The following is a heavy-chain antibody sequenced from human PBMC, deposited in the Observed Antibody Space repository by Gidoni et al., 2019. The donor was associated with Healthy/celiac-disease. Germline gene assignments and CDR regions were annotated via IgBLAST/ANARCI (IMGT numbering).Heavy chain of an antibody. V-gene: IGHV4-34*01. D-gene: IGHD2-15*01. CDR2: INHSGST. CDR1: GGSFSCYY. CDR3: ARGDIVVVVAATPISGFDY. Sequence: QVQLQQWGAGLLKPSETLSLTCAVYGGSFSCYYWSWIRQPPGKGLEWIGEINHSGSTNYNPSLKSRVTISVDTSKNQFSLKLSSVTAADTAVYYCARGDIVVVVAATPISGFDYWGQGTLVTVSS. J-gene: IGHJ4*02.